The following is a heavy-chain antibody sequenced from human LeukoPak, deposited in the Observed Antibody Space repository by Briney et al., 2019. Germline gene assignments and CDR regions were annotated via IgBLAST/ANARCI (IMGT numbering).Heavy chain of an antibody. D-gene: IGHD1-26*01. CDR1: GGSISSYY. CDR3: ARGGIVGARDNYFDY. Sequence: SETLSLTCTVSGGSISSYYWSWIRQPPGKGLEWIGYIYYSGSTNYNPSLKSRVTISVDTSKNQFSLKLSSVTAADTAVYYCARGGIVGARDNYFDYWGQGTLVTVSS. V-gene: IGHV4-59*01. CDR2: IYYSGST. J-gene: IGHJ4*02.